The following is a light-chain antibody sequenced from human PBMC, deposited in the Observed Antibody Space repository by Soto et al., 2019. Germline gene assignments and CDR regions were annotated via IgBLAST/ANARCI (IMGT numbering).Light chain of an antibody. V-gene: IGKV2-30*01. J-gene: IGKJ5*01. Sequence: DVVMTQSPLSLPVTLGQPASISCRSSQSLVSSDGNTYLNWFQQRPGQSPRRLIYKVSNRDSGVPDRFSGSGSGTDFTLKISRVEAEDVGVYYCMHGTHWPLTFGQGTRLEIK. CDR1: QSLVSSDGNTY. CDR2: KVS. CDR3: MHGTHWPLT.